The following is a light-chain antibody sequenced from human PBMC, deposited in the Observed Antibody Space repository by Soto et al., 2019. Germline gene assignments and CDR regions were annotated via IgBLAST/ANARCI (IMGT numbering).Light chain of an antibody. Sequence: VLSQSAATLQKSPWERATLSCRASQSVRSNLAWHQQKPGQAPRLLIYGASSRATGIPDRFSGSGSGTDFTLTISRLEPEDFAVYYCQQYGTSPITFGRGTRLEI. CDR3: QQYGTSPIT. CDR2: GAS. CDR1: QSVRSN. J-gene: IGKJ5*01. V-gene: IGKV3-20*01.